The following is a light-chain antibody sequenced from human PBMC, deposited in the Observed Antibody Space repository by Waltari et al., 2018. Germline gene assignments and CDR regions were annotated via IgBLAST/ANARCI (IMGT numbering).Light chain of an antibody. CDR3: QAWVSSSVLFV. CDR1: KLGGTF. CDR2: PDT. Sequence: SYELTQPPSLSVSPGQTANITCSGDKLGGTFGSWYQQKPGQSPGLVIYPDTKRPSGMPERFSGSNSGNTAALTISGTQTVDEGDYYCQAWVSSSVLFVFGPGTKVTVL. J-gene: IGLJ1*01. V-gene: IGLV3-1*01.